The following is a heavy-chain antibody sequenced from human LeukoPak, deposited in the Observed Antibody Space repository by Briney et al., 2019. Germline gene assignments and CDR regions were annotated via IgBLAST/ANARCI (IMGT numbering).Heavy chain of an antibody. CDR2: IIGNGGDI. V-gene: IGHV3-23*01. Sequence: GGSLRLSCAASGFTFSSYSMNWVRQAPGKGLEWVSVIIGNGGDIHYAGSVRGRFTISRDNSKNTLYLQMDSLRVEDTAVYYCAKDRIPDGRYSIDFWGPGPLVTVSS. CDR1: GFTFSSYS. J-gene: IGHJ4*02. D-gene: IGHD5-24*01. CDR3: AKDRIPDGRYSIDF.